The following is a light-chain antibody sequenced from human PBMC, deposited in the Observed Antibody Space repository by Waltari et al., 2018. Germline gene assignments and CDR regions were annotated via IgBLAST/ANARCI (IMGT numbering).Light chain of an antibody. CDR1: SSDVGGYHY. CDR3: CSYAGSITDRV. CDR2: DVT. J-gene: IGLJ3*02. Sequence: QSALTQPRSVSGSPGQSVTISCTGTSSDVGGYHYVSWYQHHPGKAPKLIIYDVTKRPSGVPDRVSASKSDNTASQTISGLQAEDEADYYCCSYAGSITDRVFGGGTKLTVL. V-gene: IGLV2-11*01.